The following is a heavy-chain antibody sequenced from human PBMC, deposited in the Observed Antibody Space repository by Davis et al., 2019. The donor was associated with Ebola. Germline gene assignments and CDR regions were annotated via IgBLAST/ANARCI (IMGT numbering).Heavy chain of an antibody. J-gene: IGHJ6*03. Sequence: ASVKVSCKASGYTFTSYGISWVRQAPGQGLEWMGWISAYNGNTNYAQKLQGRVTMTTDTSTSTAYMELRSLRSDDTAVYYCARDAGLAAAWYYYYYMDVWGKGTTVTVSS. CDR2: ISAYNGNT. CDR3: ARDAGLAAAWYYYYYMDV. CDR1: GYTFTSYG. V-gene: IGHV1-18*01. D-gene: IGHD6-13*01.